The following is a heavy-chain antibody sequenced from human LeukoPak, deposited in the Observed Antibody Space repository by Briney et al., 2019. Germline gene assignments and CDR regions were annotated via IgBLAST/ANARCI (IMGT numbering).Heavy chain of an antibody. D-gene: IGHD2-2*01. CDR1: GGSISSYY. J-gene: IGHJ5*02. CDR3: ARRLKPRGIVVVPAADGWFDP. CDR2: IYYSGST. V-gene: IGHV4-59*01. Sequence: PSETLSLXCTVSGGSISSYYWSWIRQPPGKGLEWIGYIYYSGSTNYNPSLKSRVTISVDTSKNQFSLKLSSVTAADTAVYYCARRLKPRGIVVVPAADGWFDPWGQGTLVTVSS.